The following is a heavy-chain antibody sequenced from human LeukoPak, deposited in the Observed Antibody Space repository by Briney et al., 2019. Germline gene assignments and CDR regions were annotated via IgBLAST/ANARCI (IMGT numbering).Heavy chain of an antibody. Sequence: GASVKVSCKASGYTFTGYYMHWVRQAPGQGLEWMGWINPNSGGTNYAQKFQGRVTMTRDTSTSTVYMELSSLRSEDTAVYYCARGGVFYDILTGINWFDPWGQGTLVTVSS. CDR2: INPNSGGT. CDR1: GYTFTGYY. CDR3: ARGGVFYDILTGINWFDP. J-gene: IGHJ5*02. D-gene: IGHD3-9*01. V-gene: IGHV1-2*02.